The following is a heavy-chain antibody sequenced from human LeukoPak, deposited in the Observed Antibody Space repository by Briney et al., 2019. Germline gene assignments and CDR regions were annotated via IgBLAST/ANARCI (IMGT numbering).Heavy chain of an antibody. Sequence: GGSLRLSCAASGFTFSSYGMHWVRQAPGKGLEWVAFIRYDGNIKYYADSVKGRFTISRDNSKNTLYLQMNSLRAGDTAVYYCARDLYPTPYDNSDYWGQGTLVTVSS. D-gene: IGHD2-15*01. CDR3: ARDLYPTPYDNSDY. V-gene: IGHV3-30*02. CDR1: GFTFSSYG. CDR2: IRYDGNIK. J-gene: IGHJ4*02.